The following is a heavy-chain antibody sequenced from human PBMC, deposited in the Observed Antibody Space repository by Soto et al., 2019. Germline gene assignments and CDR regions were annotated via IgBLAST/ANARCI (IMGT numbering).Heavy chain of an antibody. CDR2: IDPSDSYT. CDR3: ARLGIYDSSGYYPDY. D-gene: IGHD3-22*01. CDR1: GYSFTSYW. J-gene: IGHJ4*02. Sequence: GESLKISCRGSGYSFTSYWISWVRQMPGKGLEWMGRIDPSDSYTNYSPSFQGHVTISADKSISTAYLQWSSLKASDTAMYYCARLGIYDSSGYYPDYWGQGTLVTVSS. V-gene: IGHV5-10-1*01.